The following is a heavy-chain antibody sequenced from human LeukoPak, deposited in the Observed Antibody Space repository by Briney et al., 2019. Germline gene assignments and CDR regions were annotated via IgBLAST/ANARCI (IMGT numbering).Heavy chain of an antibody. D-gene: IGHD2-15*01. V-gene: IGHV1-69*05. CDR1: GGTFSSYA. J-gene: IGHJ4*02. Sequence: ASVKVSCKASGGTFSSYAISWVRQAPGQGLEWMRGIIPIFGTANYAQKFQGRVTITTDESTSTAYMELSSLRSEDTAVYYCARERCSGGSCYSGGYWGQGTLVTVSS. CDR2: IIPIFGTA. CDR3: ARERCSGGSCYSGGY.